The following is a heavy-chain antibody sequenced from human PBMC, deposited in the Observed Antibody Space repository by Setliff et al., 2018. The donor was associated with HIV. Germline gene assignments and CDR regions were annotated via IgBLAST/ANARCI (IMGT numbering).Heavy chain of an antibody. D-gene: IGHD1-1*01. CDR1: GYSISSGYY. J-gene: IGHJ4*02. CDR2: IYHSGST. V-gene: IGHV4-38-2*01. Sequence: SETLSLTCAVSGYSISSGYYWGWIRQPPGKGLEWIGSIYHSGSTYYNPSLKSRLTMSIDTSKSHFSLNLNSVTAADTAVYYCARGTTFITFDYWSQGTLVTVSS. CDR3: ARGTTFITFDY.